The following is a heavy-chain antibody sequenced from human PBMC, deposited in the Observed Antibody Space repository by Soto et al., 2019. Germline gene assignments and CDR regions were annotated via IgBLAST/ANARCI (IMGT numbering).Heavy chain of an antibody. CDR1: GYTFTSYG. V-gene: IGHV1-18*01. CDR3: AFGLNSSGWYVLHIY. Sequence: QVQLVQSGAEVKKPGASVKVSCKASGYTFTSYGISWVRQAPGQGLEWMGWISAYNGNTNYAQKLQGRVTITTDTATSTAYMELRSPRSDDTAVYYCAFGLNSSGWYVLHIYWGQGTMVTVSS. D-gene: IGHD6-19*01. J-gene: IGHJ4*02. CDR2: ISAYNGNT.